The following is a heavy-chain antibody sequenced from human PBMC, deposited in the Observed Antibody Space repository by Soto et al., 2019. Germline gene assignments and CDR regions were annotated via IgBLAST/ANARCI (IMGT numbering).Heavy chain of an antibody. CDR1: GFTFSGFD. CDR2: MGTAGDT. V-gene: IGHV3-13*01. Sequence: PGGSLRLSCEASGFTFSGFDMHWVRQPTGKGLEWVSTMGTAGDTYYADSVKGRFTISRDNAKNSLSLQMNSLSAGDTAVYFCARGQGVCAHFFDSWGQGTQVTVSS. J-gene: IGHJ4*02. CDR3: ARGQGVCAHFFDS. D-gene: IGHD3-10*01.